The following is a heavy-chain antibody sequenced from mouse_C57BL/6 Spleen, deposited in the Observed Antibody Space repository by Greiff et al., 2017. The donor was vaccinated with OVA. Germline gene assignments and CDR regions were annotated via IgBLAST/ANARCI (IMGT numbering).Heavy chain of an antibody. CDR3: ARGGYDYDWFAY. D-gene: IGHD2-4*01. CDR1: GYTFTSYW. Sequence: QVQLQQPGAELVKPGASVKLSCKASGYTFTSYWMHWVKQRPGQGLEWIGMIHPNSGSTNYNEKFKSKATLTVDKSSSTAYMQLSSLTSEASAVYYCARGGYDYDWFAYWGQGTLVTVSA. CDR2: IHPNSGST. V-gene: IGHV1-64*01. J-gene: IGHJ3*01.